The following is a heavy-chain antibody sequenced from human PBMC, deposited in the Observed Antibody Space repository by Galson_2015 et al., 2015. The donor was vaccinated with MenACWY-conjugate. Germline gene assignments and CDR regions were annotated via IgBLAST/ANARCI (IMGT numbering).Heavy chain of an antibody. J-gene: IGHJ4*02. CDR3: FAINSGTDF. CDR1: GFTFNNYW. V-gene: IGHV3-7*03. CDR2: IKKDGSQK. D-gene: IGHD1-26*01. Sequence: SLRLSCAASGFTFNNYWMGWVRQAPGKGLEWVANIKKDGSQKNYVDSVKGRFTISRDNAKNSLYLQMNSLKVEDTAVYYCFAINSGTDFWGQGTLVTVSS.